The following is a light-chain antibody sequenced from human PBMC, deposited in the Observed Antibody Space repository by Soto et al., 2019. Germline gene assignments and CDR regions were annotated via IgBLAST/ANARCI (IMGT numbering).Light chain of an antibody. CDR2: SYN. CDR3: AAWDDSLNGYV. V-gene: IGLV1-44*01. J-gene: IGLJ1*01. Sequence: QSVLTQPPSASGTPGQRVTISCSGSSSNIGSNTVNWYQQLPGTAPKLLIYSYNQRPSGVPDRFSGSKSVTSASLAISGLQSEDAADYYCAAWDDSLNGYVFGTGTKVTVL. CDR1: SSNIGSNT.